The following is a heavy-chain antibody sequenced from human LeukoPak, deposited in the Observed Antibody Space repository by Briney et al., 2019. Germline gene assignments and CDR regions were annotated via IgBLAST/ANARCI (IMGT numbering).Heavy chain of an antibody. D-gene: IGHD3-10*01. V-gene: IGHV3-9*01. CDR2: ISWNSGSI. Sequence: GGSLRLSCAASGFTFDDYAMHWVRQAPGKGLEWVSGISWNSGSIGYADSLKGRFTISRDNAKNSLYLQMNSLRAEDTALYYCAKSPVLGSRSYIHAMDVWGQGTTVTVSS. CDR1: GFTFDDYA. CDR3: AKSPVLGSRSYIHAMDV. J-gene: IGHJ6*02.